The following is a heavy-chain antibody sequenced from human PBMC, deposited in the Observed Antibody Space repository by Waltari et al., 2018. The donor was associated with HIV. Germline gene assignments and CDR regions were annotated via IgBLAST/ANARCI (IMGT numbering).Heavy chain of an antibody. CDR3: ARDVGNDVMAAGLKGGFDY. V-gene: IGHV3-33*01. D-gene: IGHD6-13*01. Sequence: QVQLVESGGGVVQPERSLRLSCVASGFTFSSYGIHWVRQAPGKGLEWVAGDWYNGGKIEYGDSVKGRFTVSRDTSKNTLFLQMNSLRVDDTAVYYCARDVGNDVMAAGLKGGFDYWGQGILVTVSS. CDR2: DWYNGGKI. CDR1: GFTFSSYG. J-gene: IGHJ4*02.